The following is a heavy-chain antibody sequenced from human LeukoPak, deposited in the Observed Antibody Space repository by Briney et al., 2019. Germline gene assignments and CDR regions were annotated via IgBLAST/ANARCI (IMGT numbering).Heavy chain of an antibody. V-gene: IGHV1-18*01. CDR2: ISAYNGNT. Sequence: ASVKVSCKASGYTFTSYGISRVRQAPGQGLEWMGWISAYNGNTNYAQKLQGRVTMTTDTSTSTAYMELRSLRSDDTAVYYCARDQGSSNTAIIDYWGQGTLVTVSS. CDR1: GYTFTSYG. J-gene: IGHJ4*02. CDR3: ARDQGSSNTAIIDY. D-gene: IGHD5-18*01.